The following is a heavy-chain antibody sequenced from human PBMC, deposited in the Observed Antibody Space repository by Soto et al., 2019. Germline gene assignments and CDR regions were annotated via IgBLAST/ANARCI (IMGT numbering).Heavy chain of an antibody. Sequence: QVQLVESGGGVVQPGRSLRLSCAASGFTFSSYGMHWVRQAPGKGLEWVAVIWYDGSNKYYADSVKGRFTISRDNSKNTLYLQMNSLGAEDTAVYYCARDITMVRGAQPSTGRYYDGMDVWGQGTTVTVSS. CDR3: ARDITMVRGAQPSTGRYYDGMDV. J-gene: IGHJ6*02. V-gene: IGHV3-33*01. D-gene: IGHD3-10*01. CDR2: IWYDGSNK. CDR1: GFTFSSYG.